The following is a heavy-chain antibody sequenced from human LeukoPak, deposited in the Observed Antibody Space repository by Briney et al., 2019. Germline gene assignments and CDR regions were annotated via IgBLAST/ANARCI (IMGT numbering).Heavy chain of an antibody. CDR3: ARDGPYYYGSGSYYPFDY. D-gene: IGHD3-10*01. CDR1: GFTFSSYA. J-gene: IGHJ4*02. V-gene: IGHV3-30*04. Sequence: GGSLRLSCAASGFTFSSYAMHWVRQAPGKGLEWVAVISYDGSNKYYADSVKGRFTISRDNSKNTLYLQMNSLRAEDTAVYYCARDGPYYYGSGSYYPFDYWGQGTLVTVSS. CDR2: ISYDGSNK.